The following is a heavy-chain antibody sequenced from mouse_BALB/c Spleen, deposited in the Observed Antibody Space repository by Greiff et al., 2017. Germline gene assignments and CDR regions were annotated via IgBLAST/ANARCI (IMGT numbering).Heavy chain of an antibody. J-gene: IGHJ4*01. V-gene: IGHV1-39*01. CDR2: INPYYGST. CDR3: ARGYYGSSYAMDY. Sequence: VQLQQSGPELVKPGASVKISCKASGYSFTDYIMLWVKQSHGKSLEWIGNINPYYGSTSYNLKFKGKATLTVDKSSSTAYMQLNSLTSEDSAVYYCARGYYGSSYAMDYWGQGTSVTVSS. CDR1: GYSFTDYI. D-gene: IGHD1-1*01.